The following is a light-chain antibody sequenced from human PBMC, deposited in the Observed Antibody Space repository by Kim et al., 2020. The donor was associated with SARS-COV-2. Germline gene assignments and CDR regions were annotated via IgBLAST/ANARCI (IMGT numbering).Light chain of an antibody. Sequence: DVQMTQSPSSVSASVGDRVTITCRASQSISNWLVWYQQKPGKAPKVLISDVSRLQSGVPSRFRGSGFGTEFTLTISSLQPDDFATYYGQQSSFFPLTFGGGTKVDIK. CDR3: QQSSFFPLT. CDR2: DVS. V-gene: IGKV1-12*01. J-gene: IGKJ4*01. CDR1: QSISNW.